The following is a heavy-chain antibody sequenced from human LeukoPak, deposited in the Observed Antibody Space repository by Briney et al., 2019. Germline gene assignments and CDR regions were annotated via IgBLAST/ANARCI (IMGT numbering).Heavy chain of an antibody. CDR2: ISSSSSYI. CDR1: GFTFSSYS. V-gene: IGHV3-21*01. Sequence: PGGSLRLSCAASGFTFSSYSMNWVRQAPGKGLEWVSSISSSSSYIYYADSVKGRFTISRDNAKNSLYLQMNSLRAEDTAVYYCARGGRDFWSGYYNYYYYYYMDVWGKGTTVTVSS. J-gene: IGHJ6*03. CDR3: ARGGRDFWSGYYNYYYYYYMDV. D-gene: IGHD3-3*01.